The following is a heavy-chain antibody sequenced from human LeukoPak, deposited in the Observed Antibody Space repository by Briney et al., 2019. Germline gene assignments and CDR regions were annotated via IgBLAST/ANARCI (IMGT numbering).Heavy chain of an antibody. CDR3: ARHSSGWSFDY. V-gene: IGHV3-11*04. Sequence: GGSLRLSCAASGFTFSDYYMSWIRQAPGKGLEWLSYIISSGTTTYYADSVKGRFTVSRDNAKNSLHLQMNSLRAEDTAVYYCARHSSGWSFDYWGQGTLVTVSS. J-gene: IGHJ4*02. CDR2: IISSGTTT. D-gene: IGHD3-22*01. CDR1: GFTFSDYY.